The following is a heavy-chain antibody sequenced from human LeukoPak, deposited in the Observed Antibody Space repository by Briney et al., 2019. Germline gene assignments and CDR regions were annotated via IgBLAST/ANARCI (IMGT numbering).Heavy chain of an antibody. Sequence: GGSLRLSCAASGFTFSSYEMNWVRQAPGKGLEWVSYISSSGSTIYYADSVKGRFTISRDNAKNSLYLQMNSLRAEDTAVYYCARDGDSYGLSYWGQGTLVTVSS. CDR2: ISSSGSTI. CDR1: GFTFSSYE. D-gene: IGHD2-21*01. V-gene: IGHV3-48*03. CDR3: ARDGDSYGLSY. J-gene: IGHJ4*02.